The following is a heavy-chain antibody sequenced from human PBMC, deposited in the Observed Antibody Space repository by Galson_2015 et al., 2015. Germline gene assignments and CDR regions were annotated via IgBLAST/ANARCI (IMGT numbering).Heavy chain of an antibody. CDR3: ARDLVVVPAAIRAAEGAFDI. CDR2: IIPIFGTA. J-gene: IGHJ3*02. Sequence: SVKVSCKASGGTFSSYAISWVRQAPGQGLEWMGWIIPIFGTANYAQKFQGRVTITADESTSTAYMELSSLRSEDAAVYYGARDLVVVPAAIRAAEGAFDIWGQGTMVTVSS. D-gene: IGHD2-2*01. V-gene: IGHV1-69*01. CDR1: GGTFSSYA.